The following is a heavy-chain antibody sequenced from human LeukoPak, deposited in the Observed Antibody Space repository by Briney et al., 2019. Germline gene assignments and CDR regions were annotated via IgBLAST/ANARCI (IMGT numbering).Heavy chain of an antibody. CDR3: ARDRSTANGHCTGDYCYAELG. D-gene: IGHD2-8*02. J-gene: IGHJ4*02. CDR2: INHSGST. V-gene: IGHV4-34*01. CDR1: GGSFSGYY. Sequence: SETLSLTCAVYGGSFSGYYWSWIRQPPGKGLEWIGEINHSGSTNYNPSLKSRVTISVDTSKNQFSLKLSSVTAADTAVYYCARDRSTANGHCTGDYCYAELGRGQGTLVTVAS.